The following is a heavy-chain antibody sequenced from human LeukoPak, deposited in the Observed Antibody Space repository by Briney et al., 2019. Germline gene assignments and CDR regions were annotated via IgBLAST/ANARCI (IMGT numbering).Heavy chain of an antibody. J-gene: IGHJ4*02. V-gene: IGHV3-21*01. D-gene: IGHD4-17*01. CDR1: GFTFSSYS. Sequence: GGSLRLSCAASGFTFSSYSMNWVRQAPGKGLEWVSSISSSSSYIYYADSVKGRFTISRDNAKNSLYLQMNSLRAEDTAVYYCARDGSGTTVPPDYWGQGTLVTVSS. CDR2: ISSSSSYI. CDR3: ARDGSGTTVPPDY.